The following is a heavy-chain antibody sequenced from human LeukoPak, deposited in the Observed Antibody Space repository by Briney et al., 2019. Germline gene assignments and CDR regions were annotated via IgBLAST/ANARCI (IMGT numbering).Heavy chain of an antibody. CDR3: ARDQYDYVWGSYRSRSTFFDY. D-gene: IGHD3-16*02. J-gene: IGHJ4*02. CDR1: GFTFSDYY. CDR2: ISSSGSTI. V-gene: IGHV3-11*04. Sequence: GGSLRLSCAASGFTFSDYYMSWIRQAPGKGLEWVSYISSSGSTIYYADSVKGRFTISRDNAKNSLYLQMNSLRAEDTAVYYRARDQYDYVWGSYRSRSTFFDYWGQGTLVTVSS.